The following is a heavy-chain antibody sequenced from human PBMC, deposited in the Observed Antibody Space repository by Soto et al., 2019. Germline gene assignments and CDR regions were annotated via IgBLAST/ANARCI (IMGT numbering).Heavy chain of an antibody. Sequence: EVQLVESGGGLVQPGGSLKLSCAVSGFTFSSHAMNWVRQAPGKGLERVAYIHGTRISIYYADSVKGRFTSSRDNAKNSLYLQMDSLRDEDTALYYGAREARNADDDYWGQGTLVTVSS. CDR3: AREARNADDDY. D-gene: IGHD1-1*01. J-gene: IGHJ4*02. V-gene: IGHV3-48*02. CDR1: GFTFSSHA. CDR2: IHGTRISI.